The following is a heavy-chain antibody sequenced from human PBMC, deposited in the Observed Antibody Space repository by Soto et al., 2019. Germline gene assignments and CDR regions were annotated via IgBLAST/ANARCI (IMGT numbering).Heavy chain of an antibody. Sequence: GGSLRLSCAASGFTFSLYSMIWVRQAPGKGLEWVASITSSSSYIYYEDSLKGRFTISRDNAKNSLFLQLDSLRAKDTAVYFCVRARSTDSRPDYWGQGTLVTVSS. CDR2: ITSSSSYI. CDR3: VRARSTDSRPDY. V-gene: IGHV3-21*01. D-gene: IGHD3-22*01. CDR1: GFTFSLYS. J-gene: IGHJ4*02.